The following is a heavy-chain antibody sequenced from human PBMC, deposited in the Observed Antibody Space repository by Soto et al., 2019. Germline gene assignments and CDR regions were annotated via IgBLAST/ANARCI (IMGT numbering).Heavy chain of an antibody. Sequence: PGGSLRLSCAASGFTFSSYDMHWVRQATGKGLEWVSAIGTAGDTYYPGSVKGRFTISRENAKNSLYLQMNSLRAEDTAVYYCAREGGSSWYEGRYYYGMDVWGQGTTVTVSS. J-gene: IGHJ6*02. CDR1: GFTFSSYD. CDR2: IGTAGDT. CDR3: AREGGSSWYEGRYYYGMDV. V-gene: IGHV3-13*01. D-gene: IGHD6-13*01.